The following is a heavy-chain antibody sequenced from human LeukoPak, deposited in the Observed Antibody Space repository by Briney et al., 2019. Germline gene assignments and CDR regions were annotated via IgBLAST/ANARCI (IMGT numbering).Heavy chain of an antibody. J-gene: IGHJ4*02. V-gene: IGHV4-59*01. CDR3: ARGPSAGSY. Sequence: SETLSLNCTVSGGSISSYYWSWIRQPPGKGLEWIGYIYYSGSTNYNPSLKSRVTISVDTSKNQFSLKLSSVTAADTAVYYCARGPSAGSYWGQGTLVTVSS. CDR1: GGSISSYY. CDR2: IYYSGST.